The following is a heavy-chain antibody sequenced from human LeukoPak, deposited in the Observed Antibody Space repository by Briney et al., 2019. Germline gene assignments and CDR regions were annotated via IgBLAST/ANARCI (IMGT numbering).Heavy chain of an antibody. V-gene: IGHV3-30*02. CDR1: RSTLTGYG. Sequence: GGSLRLSCAASRSTLTGYGMHWVRQAPGKGLEWVTFIRFDGSDKKYADSVKGRFTISRDDSKNMAYLQMNSLKTEDTAVYYCTRHGGRDYYDSTEDAFDIWGQGTMVTVSS. J-gene: IGHJ3*02. D-gene: IGHD3-22*01. CDR3: TRHGGRDYYDSTEDAFDI. CDR2: IRFDGSDK.